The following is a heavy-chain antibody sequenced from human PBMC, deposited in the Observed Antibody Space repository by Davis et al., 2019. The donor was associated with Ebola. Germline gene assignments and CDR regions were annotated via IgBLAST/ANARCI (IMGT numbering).Heavy chain of an antibody. Sequence: PSETLSLTCTVSGGSMNNYYWSWIRQPPGKRLEWIGSIHYTGSTNYNSSLYSRVTISIDTSKNQFSLRLNSVTAADTAMYFCAERGGSVWGQGTLVTVSS. CDR2: IHYTGST. CDR1: GGSMNNYY. J-gene: IGHJ4*02. V-gene: IGHV4-59*01. D-gene: IGHD3-16*01. CDR3: AERGGSV.